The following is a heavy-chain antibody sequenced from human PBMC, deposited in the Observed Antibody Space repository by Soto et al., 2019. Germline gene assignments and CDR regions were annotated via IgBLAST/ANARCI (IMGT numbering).Heavy chain of an antibody. CDR3: TRPRIAAAGTGDYYYYMDV. CDR1: GLTFSGSA. D-gene: IGHD6-13*01. V-gene: IGHV3-73*01. Sequence: GGSLRLSCAASGLTFSGSAMHWVRQASGKGLEWVGRIRSKANSYATAYAASVKGRFTISRDDSKNTAYLQMNSLKTEDTAVYYCTRPRIAAAGTGDYYYYMDVWGKGTTVTVSS. CDR2: IRSKANSYAT. J-gene: IGHJ6*03.